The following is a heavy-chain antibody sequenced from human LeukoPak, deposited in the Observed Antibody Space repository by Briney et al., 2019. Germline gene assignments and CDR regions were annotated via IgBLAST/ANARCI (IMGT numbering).Heavy chain of an antibody. CDR2: IYTSGST. V-gene: IGHV4-4*09. D-gene: IGHD4/OR15-4a*01. CDR3: ARRVRGGNGMDV. CDR1: GGSLSSYY. J-gene: IGHJ6*02. Sequence: PSETLSLLCTVSGGSLSSYYWSWIRKPPGKGLEWLGYIYTSGSTNDNPSLKSRVSIAVATSKNQFSLKLSSVTAADTAVYYSARRVRGGNGMDVWGQGTTVTVSS.